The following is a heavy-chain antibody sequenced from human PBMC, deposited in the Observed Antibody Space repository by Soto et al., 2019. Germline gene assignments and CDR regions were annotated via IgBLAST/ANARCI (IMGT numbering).Heavy chain of an antibody. CDR2: ISSSSSTI. J-gene: IGHJ5*02. V-gene: IGHV3-48*01. D-gene: IGHD2-2*01. CDR1: GFTFSSYS. CDR3: ASSIVVVPAAKVENWFDP. Sequence: GGSLRLSCAASGFTFSSYSMNWVRQAPGEGLEWVSYISSSSSTIYYADSVKGRFTISRDNAKNPLYLQMNSLRAEDTAVYYCASSIVVVPAAKVENWFDPWGQGTLVTVSS.